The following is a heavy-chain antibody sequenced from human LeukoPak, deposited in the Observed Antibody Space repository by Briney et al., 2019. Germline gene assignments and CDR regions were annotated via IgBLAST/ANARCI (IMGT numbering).Heavy chain of an antibody. CDR3: ARGNYDFWSGYPKSAPDY. CDR2: INPNSGGT. Sequence: ASVKVSCKASGYTFTGYYMHWVRQAPGQGLEWMGWINPNSGGTNYAQKFQGRVTMTRDTSISTAYMELSRLRSDDTAVYYCARGNYDFWSGYPKSAPDYWGQGTLVTVSS. CDR1: GYTFTGYY. V-gene: IGHV1-2*02. J-gene: IGHJ4*02. D-gene: IGHD3-3*01.